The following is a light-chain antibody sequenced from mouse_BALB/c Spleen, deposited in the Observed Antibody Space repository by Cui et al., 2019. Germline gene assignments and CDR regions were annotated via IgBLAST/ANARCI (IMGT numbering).Light chain of an antibody. CDR1: SSVSY. J-gene: IGKJ5*01. CDR2: STS. Sequence: QIVLTQSPAIMSASPGEKVTITCSASSSVSYMHWFQQKPGTSPKLWIYSTSNLASGVPARFSGSGSGTSYSLTISRMEAEDAATYYCQRRSSYPLTFGAGTKLELK. CDR3: QRRSSYPLT. V-gene: IGKV4-57*01.